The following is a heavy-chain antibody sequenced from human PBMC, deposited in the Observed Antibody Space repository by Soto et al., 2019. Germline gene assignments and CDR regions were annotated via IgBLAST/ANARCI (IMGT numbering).Heavy chain of an antibody. Sequence: ASVKVSCKASGGTFSSYAISWVRQAPGQGLEWMGGIIPIFGTANYAQKFQGRVTITADESTSTAYMELSSLRSEDTAVYYCARGGIVGATTTFDAFDIWGQGTMVTVS. CDR3: ARGGIVGATTTFDAFDI. J-gene: IGHJ3*02. CDR1: GGTFSSYA. V-gene: IGHV1-69*13. CDR2: IIPIFGTA. D-gene: IGHD1-26*01.